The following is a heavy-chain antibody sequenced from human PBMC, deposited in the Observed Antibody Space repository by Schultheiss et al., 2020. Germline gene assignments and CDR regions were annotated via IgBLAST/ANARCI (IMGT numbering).Heavy chain of an antibody. Sequence: GGSLRLSCAASGFTFSSYWMHWVRQAPGKGLEWVAVIWYDGSNKYYADSVKGRFTTSRDNSKNTLYLQMNSLRSEDTAVYYCARENWISHPLGDGVVHWFDPWGQGTLVTVSS. J-gene: IGHJ5*02. D-gene: IGHD5-24*01. CDR3: ARENWISHPLGDGVVHWFDP. V-gene: IGHV3-33*08. CDR2: IWYDGSNK. CDR1: GFTFSSYW.